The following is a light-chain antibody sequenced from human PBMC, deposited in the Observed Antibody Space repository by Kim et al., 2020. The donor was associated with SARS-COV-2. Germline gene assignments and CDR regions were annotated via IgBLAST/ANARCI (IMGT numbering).Light chain of an antibody. CDR1: QSLVYSDGNTY. CDR3: MQGIHPIA. CDR2: KVS. J-gene: IGKJ5*01. Sequence: DVVMTQSPLSLPVTLGQPASISCRSSQSLVYSDGNTYLNWFQQRPGQSPRRLIYKVSNRDSGVPDRFSGSGSGTDFTLKISKVEAGDVGVYYCMQGIHPIAFGRGARLEI. V-gene: IGKV2-30*01.